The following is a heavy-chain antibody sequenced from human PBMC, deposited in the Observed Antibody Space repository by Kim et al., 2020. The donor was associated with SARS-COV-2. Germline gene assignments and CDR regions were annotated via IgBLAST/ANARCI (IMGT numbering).Heavy chain of an antibody. CDR1: GYIFTDYY. CDR2: INSNSGDT. J-gene: IGHJ5*02. D-gene: IGHD2-15*01. Sequence: ASVKVSCKTSGYIFTDYYMHWVRQAPGQGLEWMGRINSNSGDTKYAEKFQGRVTMTRDTSISTVYMDLSRLTSNDTAVYFCARDLKEGPDGGSNWFDHRG. V-gene: IGHV1-2*06. CDR3: ARDLKEGPDGGSNWFDH.